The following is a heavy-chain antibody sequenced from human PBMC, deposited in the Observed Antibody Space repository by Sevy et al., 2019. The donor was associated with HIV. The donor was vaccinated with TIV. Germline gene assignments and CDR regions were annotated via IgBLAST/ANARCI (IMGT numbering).Heavy chain of an antibody. Sequence: GGSLRLSCAASGFTFSSYAMHWVRQAPGKGLEWVAVISYDGSNKYYADSVKGRFTISRDKSKNTLYLQMNSLRAEDTAVYYCARVTSNSWLGGYYFDYWGQGTLVTVSS. D-gene: IGHD6-19*01. CDR3: ARVTSNSWLGGYYFDY. CDR2: ISYDGSNK. CDR1: GFTFSSYA. V-gene: IGHV3-30*04. J-gene: IGHJ4*02.